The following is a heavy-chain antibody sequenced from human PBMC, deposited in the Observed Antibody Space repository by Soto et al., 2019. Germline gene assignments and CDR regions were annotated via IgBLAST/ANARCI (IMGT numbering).Heavy chain of an antibody. CDR2: ISGSGGDT. J-gene: IGHJ4*02. CDR1: GFTFSKYG. CDR3: AKDSATLGRFDY. V-gene: IGHV3-23*01. Sequence: GGSLRLSCAASGFTFSKYGMSWVRQPPGKGLEWVSAISGSGGDTYYADSVKGRFTISRDNSKNTLYLQMNSLRAEDTAVYYCAKDSATLGRFDYWGQGTLVTVSS. D-gene: IGHD3-16*01.